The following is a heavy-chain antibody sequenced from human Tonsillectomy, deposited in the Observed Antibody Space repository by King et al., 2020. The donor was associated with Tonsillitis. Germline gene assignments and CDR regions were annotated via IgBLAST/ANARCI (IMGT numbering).Heavy chain of an antibody. CDR2: IIPIFSTT. CDR1: GGTFSNYV. Sequence: VQLVESGAEVKKPGSSVKVSCKASGGTFSNYVVSWVRQAPGQGLEWMGGIIPIFSTTNYAQKCQGRVTITADESTSTAYMELSSLRSEDTAVYYCARGPYGDYGGDYYYYYMDVWGKGTTVTVSS. J-gene: IGHJ6*03. D-gene: IGHD4-17*01. CDR3: ARGPYGDYGGDYYYYYMDV. V-gene: IGHV1-69*01.